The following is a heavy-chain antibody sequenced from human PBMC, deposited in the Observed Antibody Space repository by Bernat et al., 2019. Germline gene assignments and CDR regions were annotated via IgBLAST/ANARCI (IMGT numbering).Heavy chain of an antibody. D-gene: IGHD1-7*01. V-gene: IGHV4-4*02. Sequence: HVQLQESGPGLVKPSGTLSLTCAVSGGSVNDDNWWSWVRQPPGKGLEWIGEIYHSGSTNYNPSLKRRVTVSVDTSRDQFSLSLTSVTAADTAVYYCAKNFFYSMDVWGQGTTVTVSS. CDR3: AKNFFYSMDV. CDR1: GGSVNDDNW. CDR2: IYHSGST. J-gene: IGHJ6*02.